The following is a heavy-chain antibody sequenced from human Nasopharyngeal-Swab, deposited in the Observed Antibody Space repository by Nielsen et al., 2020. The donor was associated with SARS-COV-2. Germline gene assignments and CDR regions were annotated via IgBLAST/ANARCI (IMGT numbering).Heavy chain of an antibody. Sequence: GGSLTLSCAPSGFTSSSYSMNWVRQAPGKGLAWVSNISSSTSTIYYADSVKGRFTISRDNAKNPLYLQMNSLRAEDTAVYYCARGASYDILTGYPDAFDIWGQGTMVTVSS. J-gene: IGHJ3*02. CDR3: ARGASYDILTGYPDAFDI. D-gene: IGHD3-9*01. V-gene: IGHV3-48*01. CDR2: ISSSTSTI. CDR1: GFTSSSYS.